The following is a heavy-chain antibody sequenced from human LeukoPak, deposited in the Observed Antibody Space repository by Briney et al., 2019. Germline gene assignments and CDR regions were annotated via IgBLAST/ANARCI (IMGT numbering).Heavy chain of an antibody. CDR3: ARGQWLGDS. Sequence: GGSLRLSCAASGFTFTRYWMSWVRQAPGKGLEWVANIKEDGSEKYYVDSVRGRFTISRDNARNSLYLQMNSLRAEDTAVYYCARGQWLGDSWGQGTLVTVSS. CDR1: GFTFTRYW. J-gene: IGHJ4*02. D-gene: IGHD5-12*01. V-gene: IGHV3-7*01. CDR2: IKEDGSEK.